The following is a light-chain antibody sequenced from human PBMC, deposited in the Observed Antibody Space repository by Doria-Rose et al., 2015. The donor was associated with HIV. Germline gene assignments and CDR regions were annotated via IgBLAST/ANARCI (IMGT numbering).Light chain of an antibody. Sequence: TQSPATLSLSPGERATLSCRASQGVIIYLAWYQQKPGQPPRLLIYDASNRATGIPARFSGSGSGTDFTLTISSLEPDDFAVYYCQQRSSWPITFGQGTRLEIK. V-gene: IGKV3-11*01. J-gene: IGKJ5*01. CDR2: DAS. CDR1: QGVIIY. CDR3: QQRSSWPIT.